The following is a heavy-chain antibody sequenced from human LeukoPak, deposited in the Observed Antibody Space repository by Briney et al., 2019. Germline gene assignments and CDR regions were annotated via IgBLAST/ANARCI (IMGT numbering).Heavy chain of an antibody. CDR3: ARGIEVAGHDFDY. J-gene: IGHJ4*02. V-gene: IGHV3-21*01. Sequence: SGGSLRLSCAASGFTFSSYSMNWVRQAPGKGLEWVSSISSSSTNIYYADSVKGRFTISRDNAKNSLYLQINSLRAEDTAVYYCARGIEVAGHDFDYWGQGTLVTVSA. CDR1: GFTFSSYS. D-gene: IGHD6-19*01. CDR2: ISSSSTNI.